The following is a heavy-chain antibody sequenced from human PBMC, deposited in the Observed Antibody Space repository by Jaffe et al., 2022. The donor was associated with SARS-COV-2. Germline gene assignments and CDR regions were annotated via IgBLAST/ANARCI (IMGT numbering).Heavy chain of an antibody. D-gene: IGHD2-2*01. J-gene: IGHJ6*02. CDR2: INPNGGST. CDR3: ARTRIVTVPGAGYNSGLDV. CDR1: GYSFSSFY. V-gene: IGHV1-46*01. Sequence: QVQLVQSGAEVKKPGASVKVSCRASGYSFSSFYMHWVRQAPGQGLEWMGVINPNGGSTSYAQKFQGRVTMTRDTPTSTMYLELSSLRSEDTAVYFCARTRIVTVPGAGYNSGLDVWGQGTTVTVSS.